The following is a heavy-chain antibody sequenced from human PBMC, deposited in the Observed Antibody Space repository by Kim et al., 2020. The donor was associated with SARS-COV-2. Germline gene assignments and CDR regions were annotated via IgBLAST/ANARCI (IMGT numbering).Heavy chain of an antibody. D-gene: IGHD3-10*01. V-gene: IGHV3-64*01. CDR2: ISTNGGST. CDR1: GFTFSSYA. CDR3: ARVGGYYARGSFDY. J-gene: IGHJ4*02. Sequence: GGSLRLSCAASGFTFSSYAMHWVRQAPGKGLEYVSAISTNGGSTYYANSVKGRFTISRDNSKNTLYLQMGSLRAEDMAVYYCARVGGYYARGSFDYWGEG.